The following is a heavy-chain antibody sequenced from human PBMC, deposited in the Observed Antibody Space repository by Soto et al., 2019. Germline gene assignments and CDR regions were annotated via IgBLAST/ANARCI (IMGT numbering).Heavy chain of an antibody. CDR1: GFAFHTHA. V-gene: IGHV3-23*01. CDR2: ISASGVTT. J-gene: IGHJ4*02. CDR3: AKDRRPPLSLSPSSQAIKNLLVGQCFDS. D-gene: IGHD2-8*02. Sequence: EVQLLESGGGLVQPGGSLRLSCAASGFAFHTHALSWVRQAPGKGLEWVSGISASGVTTYYADSVKGRFTISRDNSKNTVTLQMNSLRAEDTAFYYCAKDRRPPLSLSPSSQAIKNLLVGQCFDSWGQGTLVTVSS.